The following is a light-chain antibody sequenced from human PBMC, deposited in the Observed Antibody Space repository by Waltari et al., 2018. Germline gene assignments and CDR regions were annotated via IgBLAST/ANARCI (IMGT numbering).Light chain of an antibody. CDR2: GAS. Sequence: RESQGIRKYLSWVQQKPRTVPQRRIYGASSLQSGVPSRFSGSGSGTEFTLTISSLQTEDFATYYCLQHDSYPRTSGEGTKVEIK. J-gene: IGKJ1*01. V-gene: IGKV1-17*03. CDR1: QGIRKY. CDR3: LQHDSYPRT.